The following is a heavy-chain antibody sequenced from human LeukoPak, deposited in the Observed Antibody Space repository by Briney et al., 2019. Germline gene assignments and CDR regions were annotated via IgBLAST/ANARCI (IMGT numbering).Heavy chain of an antibody. V-gene: IGHV3-23*01. D-gene: IGHD6-13*01. CDR2: ISGSGGST. CDR3: AAGYYYYGMDF. CDR1: GFTFSSYA. Sequence: GGSLRLSCAASGFTFSSYAMGWVRQAPGKGLEWVSAISGSGGSTYYADSVKGRFTISRDNSKNTLYLQMNSPRAEDTAVYYCAAGYYYYGMDFWGQGTTVTVSS. J-gene: IGHJ6*02.